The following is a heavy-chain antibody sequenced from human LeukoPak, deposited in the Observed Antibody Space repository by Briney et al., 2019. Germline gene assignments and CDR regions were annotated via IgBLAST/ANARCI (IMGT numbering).Heavy chain of an antibody. V-gene: IGHV4-39*07. CDR2: IYDSGST. J-gene: IGHJ2*01. CDR3: ARFIGHIVVVTATRSYWYFDL. CDR1: GGSIRSSYYY. D-gene: IGHD2-21*02. Sequence: SETLSLTCTVSGGSIRSSYYYWGWIRQPPGKGLEWIGSIYDSGSTNYNPSLKSRVTISVDKSKNQFSLKLSSVTAADTAVYYCARFIGHIVVVTATRSYWYFDLWGRGTLVTVSS.